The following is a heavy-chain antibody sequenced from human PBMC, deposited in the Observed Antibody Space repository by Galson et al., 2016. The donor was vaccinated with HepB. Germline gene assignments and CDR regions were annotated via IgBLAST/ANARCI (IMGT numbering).Heavy chain of an antibody. J-gene: IGHJ4*02. D-gene: IGHD5-24*01. Sequence: SLRLSCAASGFSVSSNYMSWVRQAPGKGLQWVSVIFSGGSTYYAHSVKGRFTISRDNSKNTLHLQMNSLRAEDTAVYYCARDGGGGYNLDYWGQGTLVTVSS. CDR3: ARDGGGGYNLDY. CDR2: IFSGGST. V-gene: IGHV3-53*01. CDR1: GFSVSSNY.